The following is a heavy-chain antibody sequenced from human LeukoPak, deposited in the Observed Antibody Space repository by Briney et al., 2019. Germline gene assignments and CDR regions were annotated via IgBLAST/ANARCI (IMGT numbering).Heavy chain of an antibody. CDR3: AREGGLRGYSYGLFDY. V-gene: IGHV4-38-2*02. D-gene: IGHD5-18*01. CDR2: IYTSGST. Sequence: SETLSLTCTVSGYSISSGFYWGWIRQSPGKGLEWIGRIYTSGSTNYNPSLKSRVTISVDTSKNQFSLKLSSVTAADTAVYYCAREGGLRGYSYGLFDYWGQGTLVTVSS. J-gene: IGHJ4*02. CDR1: GYSISSGFY.